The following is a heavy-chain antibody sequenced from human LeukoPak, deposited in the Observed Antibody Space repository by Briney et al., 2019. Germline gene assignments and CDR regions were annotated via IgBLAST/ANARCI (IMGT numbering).Heavy chain of an antibody. D-gene: IGHD4-17*01. Sequence: ASVKVSCKASGYTFTSYYMHWVRQAPGEGLEWMGIINPSGGSTSYAQKFQGRVTMTRDMSTSTVYMELSSLRSEDTAVYYCAREVTTVTTYNWFDPWGQGTLVTVSS. CDR2: INPSGGST. CDR1: GYTFTSYY. CDR3: AREVTTVTTYNWFDP. J-gene: IGHJ5*02. V-gene: IGHV1-46*01.